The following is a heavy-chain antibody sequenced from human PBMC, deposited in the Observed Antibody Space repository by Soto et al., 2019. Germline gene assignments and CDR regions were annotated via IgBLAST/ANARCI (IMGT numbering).Heavy chain of an antibody. D-gene: IGHD5-12*01. CDR2: MYYSGST. CDR1: GGSTSSSNYF. J-gene: IGHJ3*02. Sequence: SETLSLTCTVSGGSTSSSNYFWGWIRQPPGKGLEWIGSMYYSGSTYYADSVKGRFTISRDNSKNTLYLQMNSLRAEDTAVYYCAKDRRDIAATIYLIRLSPHAFDIWGQGTMVTVSS. V-gene: IGHV4-39*07. CDR3: AKDRRDIAATIYLIRLSPHAFDI.